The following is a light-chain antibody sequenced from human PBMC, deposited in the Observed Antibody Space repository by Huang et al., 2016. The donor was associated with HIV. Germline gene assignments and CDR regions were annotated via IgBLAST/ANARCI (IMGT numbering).Light chain of an antibody. CDR3: QQLNSYPLT. V-gene: IGKV1-9*01. CDR1: QDISSY. CDR2: GAS. J-gene: IGKJ4*01. Sequence: IQLTQSPSSLSASVGDRVTITCRASQDISSYLAWYQQKPGKAPNLLIYGASTLQSGFPSRFSGSGSGTLFTLTISTLHPEDFATYYCQQLNSYPLTFGGGTKVGIK.